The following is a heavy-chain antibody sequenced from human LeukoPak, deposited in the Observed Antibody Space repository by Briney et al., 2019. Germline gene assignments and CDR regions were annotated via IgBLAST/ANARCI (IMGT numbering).Heavy chain of an antibody. J-gene: IGHJ4*02. V-gene: IGHV3-11*03. CDR1: GFTFSDFY. D-gene: IGHD6-13*01. CDR3: AKNGSSWYYFDY. Sequence: PGGSLRLSCAASGFTFSDFYMSWIRQAPGRGLEWVSYISGGRSYTNHADSVKGRFTISRDNAKNSLYLQMSSLRAEDTAVYYCAKNGSSWYYFDYWGQGTLVTVSS. CDR2: ISGGRSYT.